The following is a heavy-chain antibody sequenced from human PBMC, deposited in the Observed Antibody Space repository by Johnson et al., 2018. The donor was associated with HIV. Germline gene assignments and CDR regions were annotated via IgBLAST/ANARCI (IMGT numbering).Heavy chain of an antibody. CDR2: ISGSGGST. CDR3: AKDPVILWFRELSTPAPDAFDI. CDR1: GFTVSSNY. Sequence: VQLVESGGGLVQPGGSLRLSCAASGFTVSSNYMRWVRQAPGKGLEWVSAISGSGGSTYYADSVKGRFTISRDNSKNTLYLQMNSLRAEDTAVYYCAKDPVILWFRELSTPAPDAFDIWSQGPMVTVSS. J-gene: IGHJ3*02. V-gene: IGHV3-23*04. D-gene: IGHD3-10*01.